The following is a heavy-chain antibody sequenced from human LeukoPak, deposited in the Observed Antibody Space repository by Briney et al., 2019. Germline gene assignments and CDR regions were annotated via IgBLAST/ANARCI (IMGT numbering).Heavy chain of an antibody. CDR1: GFTFGKYW. V-gene: IGHV3-7*01. CDR2: IKLDGSEK. Sequence: PGGSLRLSCVASGFTFGKYWMSWVRQAPGKGLEWVANIKLDGSEKNYVDSVKGRFTISRDNTKNSLYLQMNSLRAEDTAVYYCARDPNYYYYYYGMDVWGQGTTVTVSS. CDR3: ARDPNYYYYYYGMDV. D-gene: IGHD2-8*01. J-gene: IGHJ6*02.